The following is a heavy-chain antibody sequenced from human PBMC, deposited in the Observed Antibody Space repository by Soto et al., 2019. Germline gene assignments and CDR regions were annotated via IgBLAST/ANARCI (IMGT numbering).Heavy chain of an antibody. CDR3: ARAGTDYGDYASSSGYDYYMDV. CDR1: GGTFSSYT. D-gene: IGHD4-17*01. J-gene: IGHJ6*03. CDR2: IIPILGIA. Sequence: QVQLVQSGAEVKKPGSSVKVYCKASGGTFSSYTISWVRQAPGQGLEWMGRIIPILGIANYAQKFQGRVTITADKSTSTAYMELSSLRSEDTAVYYCARAGTDYGDYASSSGYDYYMDVWGKGTTVTVSS. V-gene: IGHV1-69*02.